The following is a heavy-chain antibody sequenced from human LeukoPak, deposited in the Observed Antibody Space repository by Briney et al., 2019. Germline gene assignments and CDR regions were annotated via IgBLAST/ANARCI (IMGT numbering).Heavy chain of an antibody. CDR3: ARRIYYIDV. V-gene: IGHV4-39*01. CDR2: IYYSGST. J-gene: IGHJ6*03. CDR1: GGSISSSSYY. Sequence: SETLSLTCTVSGGSISSSSYYWGWIRQPPGKGLEWIGSIYYSGSTYYNPSLKSRVTISVDTSKNQFSLKLSSVTAGHTAVYYCARRIYYIDVWGKGTTVTVSS.